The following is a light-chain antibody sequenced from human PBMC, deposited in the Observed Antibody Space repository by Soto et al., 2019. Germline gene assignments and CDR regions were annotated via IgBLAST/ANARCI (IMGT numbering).Light chain of an antibody. CDR2: GTS. V-gene: IGKV3-20*01. CDR3: QQYDTSSYT. CDR1: ETVRAY. J-gene: IGKJ2*01. Sequence: EIVLTQSPDTLSLSPGEGVTLSCRASETVRAYLAWHQQQPGQAPRLLVFGTSTRASGIPDRFSGSGSGTYFTLTITRLEPDDFVVYYCQQYDTSSYTFGQGTKLEIK.